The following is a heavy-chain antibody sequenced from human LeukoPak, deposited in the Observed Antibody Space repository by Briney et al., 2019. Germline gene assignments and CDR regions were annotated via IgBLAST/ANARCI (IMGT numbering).Heavy chain of an antibody. CDR3: ARDPQGQWRRLDAFDI. J-gene: IGHJ3*02. CDR1: GFTFSSYG. CDR2: IWYDGSNK. D-gene: IGHD6-19*01. V-gene: IGHV3-33*01. Sequence: GGSLRLSYAASGFTFSSYGMHWVRQAPGKGLEWVAVIWYDGSNKYYADSVKGRFTISRDNSKNTLYLQMNSLRAEDTAVYYCARDPQGQWRRLDAFDIWGQGTMVTVSS.